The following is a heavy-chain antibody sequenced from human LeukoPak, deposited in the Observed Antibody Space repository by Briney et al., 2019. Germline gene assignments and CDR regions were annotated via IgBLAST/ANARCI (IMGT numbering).Heavy chain of an antibody. D-gene: IGHD2-21*02. CDR1: GFTVSNKY. CDR2: IYDDGRT. Sequence: GGSLRLSCAASGFTVSNKYMTWVRQAPGKGLEWVSVIYDDGRTYYADSVKGRFTISRDSFKNVVDLQMNSLRADDTAVYFCQVTDTDSFDFWGQGTLVTVSS. CDR3: QVTDTDSFDF. J-gene: IGHJ4*02. V-gene: IGHV3-53*01.